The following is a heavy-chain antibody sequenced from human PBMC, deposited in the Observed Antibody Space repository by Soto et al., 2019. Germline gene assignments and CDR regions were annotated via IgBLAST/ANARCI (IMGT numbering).Heavy chain of an antibody. V-gene: IGHV3-23*01. Sequence: PGGSLRLSCAASGFTFSDYGMHWVRQAPGKGLERVAIICFSGVITYYADSVKGRFTISRDNSKNTLYLQMNILRAEDTAVYYCAKPTNPTIFGVVITNYYYYYGMDVWGQGTTVTVSS. D-gene: IGHD3-3*01. CDR3: AKPTNPTIFGVVITNYYYYYGMDV. CDR2: ICFSGVIT. J-gene: IGHJ6*02. CDR1: GFTFSDYG.